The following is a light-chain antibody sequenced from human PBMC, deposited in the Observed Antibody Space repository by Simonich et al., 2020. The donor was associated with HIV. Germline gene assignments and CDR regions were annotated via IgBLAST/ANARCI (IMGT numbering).Light chain of an antibody. Sequence: EIVMTQSPATLSVSQGERATLSCRASQSVSSNLAWYQKKPGQAPRFLIYGASTRATGIPARFSGSGSGTEFTLTISSLQSEDFAVYYCQQYNNWPPWTFGQGTKVEIK. V-gene: IGKV3-15*01. CDR3: QQYNNWPPWT. CDR2: GAS. CDR1: QSVSSN. J-gene: IGKJ1*01.